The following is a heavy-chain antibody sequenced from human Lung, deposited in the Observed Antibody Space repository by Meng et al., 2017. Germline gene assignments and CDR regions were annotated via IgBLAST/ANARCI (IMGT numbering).Heavy chain of an antibody. D-gene: IGHD2-15*01. CDR2: VNPNNGGT. CDR3: ASYCRGTSCATY. Sequence: QVQQVQSGAEVKKPGAAVKVSCKASGYTFPGSYMHWVRQAPGQGLEWMGRVNPNNGGTNYAQKFQGRVTMTRDTSISTAYLELSRLTSDDTAVYYCASYCRGTSCATYWGQGSLVTVSS. V-gene: IGHV1-2*06. J-gene: IGHJ4*02. CDR1: GYTFPGSY.